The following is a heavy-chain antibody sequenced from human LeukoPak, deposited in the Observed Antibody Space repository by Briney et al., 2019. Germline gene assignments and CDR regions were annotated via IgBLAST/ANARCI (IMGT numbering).Heavy chain of an antibody. J-gene: IGHJ5*02. CDR1: GGSVSSSSYY. CDR3: ATSPASDYGGGHWFDP. Sequence: SETLSLTCTVSGGSVSSSSYYWGWIRQPPGKGLEWIGSVSYSGSTHYNPSLKSRVTISVDTSKNQFSLKLTSVTAADTAVYYCATSPASDYGGGHWFDPWGRGTLVIVSS. V-gene: IGHV4-39*01. D-gene: IGHD4-23*01. CDR2: VSYSGST.